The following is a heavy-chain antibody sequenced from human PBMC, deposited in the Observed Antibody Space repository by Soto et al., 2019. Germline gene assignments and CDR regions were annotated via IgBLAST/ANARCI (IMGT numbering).Heavy chain of an antibody. D-gene: IGHD3-3*01. V-gene: IGHV1-69*06. Sequence: ASVKVSCKASGGTFSSYAISWVRQAPGQGLEWMGGIIPIFGTANYAQKFQGRVTITADKSTSTAYMELSSLRSEDTAVYYCAFRRRYYDFWSGYSSGIFFDYWGQGTLVTVSS. CDR2: IIPIFGTA. CDR1: GGTFSSYA. CDR3: AFRRRYYDFWSGYSSGIFFDY. J-gene: IGHJ4*02.